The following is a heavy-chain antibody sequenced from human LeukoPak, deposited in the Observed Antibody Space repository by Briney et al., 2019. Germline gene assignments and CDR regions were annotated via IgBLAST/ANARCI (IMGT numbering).Heavy chain of an antibody. Sequence: GGSLRLSCAASGFTFSSFAMSWVRQAPGKGLEWVSTIIGSGVGTYYADPVRGRFTISRDNSKNTLYLQMNSLRAEDTAVYYCAKGLVPKPKAFYYYYGVGVWGQGTTVTVSS. CDR2: IIGSGVGT. CDR1: GFTFSSFA. CDR3: AKGLVPKPKAFYYYYGVGV. D-gene: IGHD6-13*01. V-gene: IGHV3-23*01. J-gene: IGHJ6*02.